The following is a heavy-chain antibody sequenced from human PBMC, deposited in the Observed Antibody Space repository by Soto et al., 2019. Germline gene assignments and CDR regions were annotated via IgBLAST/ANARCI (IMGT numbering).Heavy chain of an antibody. CDR1: GFTFSSYG. Sequence: GGSLRLSCAASGFTFSSYGMHWVRQAPGKGLEWVAVIWYDGSNKHYADSVKGRFTISRDNSKNTLYLQMNSLRAEDTAVYYCARDRPRGGGYSSAFDIWGQGTMVTVS. V-gene: IGHV3-33*01. CDR2: IWYDGSNK. CDR3: ARDRPRGGGYSSAFDI. J-gene: IGHJ3*02. D-gene: IGHD3-22*01.